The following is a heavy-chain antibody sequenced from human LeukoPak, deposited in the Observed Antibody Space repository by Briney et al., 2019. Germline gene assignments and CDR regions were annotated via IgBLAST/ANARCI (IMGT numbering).Heavy chain of an antibody. D-gene: IGHD2-8*01. Sequence: GGPLRLSCAASGFTFSSYEMNWVRQAPGKGLEWVSYIRSGGSTTHYTDSVKGRFTISRDDAKNSLYLQMNSLRAEDTAIYYCARGGYCTNAICYTWNAFDIWGQGTMVAVSS. CDR3: ARGGYCTNAICYTWNAFDI. CDR2: IRSGGSTT. CDR1: GFTFSSYE. V-gene: IGHV3-48*03. J-gene: IGHJ3*02.